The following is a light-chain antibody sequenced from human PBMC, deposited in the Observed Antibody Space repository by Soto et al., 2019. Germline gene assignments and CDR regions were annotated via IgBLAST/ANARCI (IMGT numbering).Light chain of an antibody. CDR3: QQYDSSPST. V-gene: IGKV3-20*01. Sequence: VLTQSPGTLSLSPGERATLSCRASQSVSNNYLAWYQQKPGQPPRLLIYGASSIDTGIPARFSGSGSGTEFTLTISGLEPEDFAAYYCQQYDSSPSTFGGGTKVDIK. CDR2: GAS. J-gene: IGKJ4*01. CDR1: QSVSNNY.